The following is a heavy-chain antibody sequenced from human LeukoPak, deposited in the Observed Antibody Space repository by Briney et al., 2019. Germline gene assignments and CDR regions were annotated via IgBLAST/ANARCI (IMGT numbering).Heavy chain of an antibody. CDR3: ATDRGY. CDR2: ISTSSSST. Sequence: GSLRLSCAASGFTFSNYNMRRVRQAPGKGLQWVSYISTSSSSTSYADSVKGRFTISRDNAKNSLSLQMNSLKAEDTAVYYCATDRGYWGQGTLVTVSS. V-gene: IGHV3-48*04. CDR1: GFTFSNYN. J-gene: IGHJ4*02.